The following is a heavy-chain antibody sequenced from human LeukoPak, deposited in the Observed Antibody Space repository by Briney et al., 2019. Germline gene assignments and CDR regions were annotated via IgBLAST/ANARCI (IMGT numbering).Heavy chain of an antibody. CDR2: IYHSGST. J-gene: IGHJ4*02. D-gene: IGHD5-24*01. CDR1: GGSISSSNW. Sequence: SETLSLTCAASGGSISSSNWWSWVRQPPGKGLEWIGEIYHSGSTNYNPSLKSRVTISVDKSKNQFSLKLSSVTAADTAVYYCARDGYNHNALDYWGQGTLVTVSS. CDR3: ARDGYNHNALDY. V-gene: IGHV4-4*02.